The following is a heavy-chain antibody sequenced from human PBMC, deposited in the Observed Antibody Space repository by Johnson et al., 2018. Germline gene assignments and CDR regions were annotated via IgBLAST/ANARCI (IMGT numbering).Heavy chain of an antibody. CDR3: ASRGYSSGWYPGAGMDV. J-gene: IGHJ6*02. CDR2: IIPIFGTA. Sequence: QVQLVQSGAEVKKPGSSVKVSCKASGGTFSSYAISWVRQAPGQGLEWMGGIIPIFGTANYAQKFQGRVTITADESTSTAYMELSSLGSEDTAVYYCASRGYSSGWYPGAGMDVWGQGTTVTVSS. V-gene: IGHV1-69*12. CDR1: GGTFSSYA. D-gene: IGHD6-19*01.